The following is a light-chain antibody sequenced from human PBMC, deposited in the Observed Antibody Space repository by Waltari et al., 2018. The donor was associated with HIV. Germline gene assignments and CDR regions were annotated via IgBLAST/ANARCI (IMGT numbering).Light chain of an antibody. V-gene: IGKV4-1*01. CDR2: LAS. CDR1: QSLYKANNKNY. J-gene: IGKJ1*01. CDR3: QHFSHTPLR. Sequence: IVMTQSPDSLAVSLCERDTINCKSSQSLYKANNKNYLAWYQQKPGQPPKLLISLASAQVSGVPGRISGSWSGAYSTPTISRLPPEDGADYYRQHFSHTPLRFGQGTKVEI.